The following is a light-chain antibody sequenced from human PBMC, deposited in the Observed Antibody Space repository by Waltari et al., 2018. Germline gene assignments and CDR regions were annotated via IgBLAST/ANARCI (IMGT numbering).Light chain of an antibody. Sequence: DIQMTQSPSSLSASVGDRVTLTCRASHGINNYLAWYQQKPGKVPKLLIYAASTLQSGVPSRFSGSGSGTDFTLTISSLQPEDVATYFCQKYNSVPLTFGQGTKVDIK. V-gene: IGKV1-27*01. CDR3: QKYNSVPLT. J-gene: IGKJ1*01. CDR2: AAS. CDR1: HGINNY.